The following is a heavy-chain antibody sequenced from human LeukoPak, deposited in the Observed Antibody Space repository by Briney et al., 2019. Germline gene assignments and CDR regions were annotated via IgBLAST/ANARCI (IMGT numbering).Heavy chain of an antibody. CDR1: GFTFSSYW. Sequence: PGGSLRLSCEDSGFTFSSYWMHWVRQAPGKGLMWVSRINTDGSSSNYAGSVKGRFTISRDNAKNTLYLQMNSLRAEDTAVYYCARVYSYSDPMDHWGQGTLVTVSS. D-gene: IGHD1-26*01. CDR2: INTDGSSS. CDR3: ARVYSYSDPMDH. J-gene: IGHJ4*02. V-gene: IGHV3-74*01.